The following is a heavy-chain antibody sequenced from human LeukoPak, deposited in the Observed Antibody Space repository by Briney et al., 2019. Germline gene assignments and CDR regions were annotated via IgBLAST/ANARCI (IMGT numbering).Heavy chain of an antibody. D-gene: IGHD5-24*01. CDR3: ARIEMATIRGWFDP. V-gene: IGHV1-18*01. CDR2: ISAYNGNT. J-gene: IGHJ5*02. CDR1: GYTFTSYG. Sequence: ASVKVSCKASGYTFTSYGISWVRQAPGQGLEWMGWISAYNGNTNYAQKLQGRVTMTTDTSTSTAYMELRSLRSDDTAVYYCARIEMATIRGWFDPWGQGTLVTVSS.